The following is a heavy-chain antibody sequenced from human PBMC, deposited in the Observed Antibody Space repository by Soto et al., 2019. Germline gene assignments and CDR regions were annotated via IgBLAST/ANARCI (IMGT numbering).Heavy chain of an antibody. V-gene: IGHV3-21*01. CDR3: ARDRRDWNDYWYFDL. D-gene: IGHD1-1*01. CDR2: ISSSSSYI. Sequence: GGSLRLSCAASGFTFSSYSMNWVRQAPGKGLEWVSSISSSSSYIYYADSVKGRFTISRDNAKNSLYLQMNSLRAEDTAVYYCARDRRDWNDYWYFDLWGRGTLVTVSS. J-gene: IGHJ2*01. CDR1: GFTFSSYS.